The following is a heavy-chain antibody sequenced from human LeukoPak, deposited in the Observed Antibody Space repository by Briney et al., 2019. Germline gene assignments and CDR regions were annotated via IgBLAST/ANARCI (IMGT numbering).Heavy chain of an antibody. D-gene: IGHD2-21*01. CDR1: GFTFSSYA. CDR2: ISGSGGST. V-gene: IGHV3-23*01. CDR3: AKLGDWNYYYYMDV. J-gene: IGHJ6*03. Sequence: PGGSLRLSCAASGFTFSSYAMSWVRQAPGKGLEWVSAISGSGGSTYYADSVKGRFTISRDNSKNTLYLQTNSLRAEDTAVYYCAKLGDWNYYYYMDVWGKGTTVTVSS.